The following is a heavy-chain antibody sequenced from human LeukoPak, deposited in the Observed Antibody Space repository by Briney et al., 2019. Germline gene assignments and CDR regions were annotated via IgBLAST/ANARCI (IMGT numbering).Heavy chain of an antibody. CDR3: ARHFGVISKGVYYYYYGLDV. CDR2: ISSSSSYI. D-gene: IGHD3-3*01. CDR1: GFTFSSYS. Sequence: GGSLRLSCAASGFTFSSYSMNWVRQAPGKGLEWVSSISSSSSYIYYADSVKGRFTISRDNSKNTLYLQMSSLRAEDTAVYYCARHFGVISKGVYYYYYGLDVWGQGTTVTVSS. J-gene: IGHJ6*02. V-gene: IGHV3-21*01.